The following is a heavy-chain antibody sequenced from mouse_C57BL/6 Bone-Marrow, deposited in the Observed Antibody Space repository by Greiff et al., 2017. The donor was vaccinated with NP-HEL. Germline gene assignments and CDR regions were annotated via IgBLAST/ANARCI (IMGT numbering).Heavy chain of an antibody. Sequence: QVHVKQPGAELVKPGASVKLSCKASGYTFTSYWMQWVKQRPGQGLEWIGEIDPSDSYTNYNQKFKGKATLTVDTSSSTAYMQLSSLTSEDSAVYYCARPVVATRWYFDVWGTGTTVTVSS. CDR3: ARPVVATRWYFDV. V-gene: IGHV1-50*01. CDR1: GYTFTSYW. J-gene: IGHJ1*03. CDR2: IDPSDSYT. D-gene: IGHD1-1*01.